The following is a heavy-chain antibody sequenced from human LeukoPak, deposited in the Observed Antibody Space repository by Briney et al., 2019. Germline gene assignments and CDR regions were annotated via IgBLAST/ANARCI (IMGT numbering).Heavy chain of an antibody. D-gene: IGHD3-22*01. CDR1: GYTFTSYA. Sequence: VASVKVSCKASGYTFTSYAMNWVRQAPGQGLEWTGWINTNTGNPTYAQGFTGRFVFSLDTSVSTAYLQISSLKAEDTAVYYCARDWGSGYYPESWDYWGQGTLVTVSS. V-gene: IGHV7-4-1*02. CDR3: ARDWGSGYYPESWDY. CDR2: INTNTGNP. J-gene: IGHJ4*02.